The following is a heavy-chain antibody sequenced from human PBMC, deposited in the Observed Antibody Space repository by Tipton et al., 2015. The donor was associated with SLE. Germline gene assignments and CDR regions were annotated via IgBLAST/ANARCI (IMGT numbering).Heavy chain of an antibody. J-gene: IGHJ3*02. D-gene: IGHD5-24*01. CDR2: IYYSGST. V-gene: IGHV4-38-2*01. CDR3: TRKVNGQRWLQWGAFDI. CDR1: GVTFSEGYY. Sequence: GLVKPSETLTLKCAVYGVTFSEGYYWSWIRQRPGKGLEWIGSIYYSGSTYYNPSLMSRVTISVDTSKNQFSLNLSSLTAADTAVYFCTRKVNGQRWLQWGAFDIWCQGTMVTVSS.